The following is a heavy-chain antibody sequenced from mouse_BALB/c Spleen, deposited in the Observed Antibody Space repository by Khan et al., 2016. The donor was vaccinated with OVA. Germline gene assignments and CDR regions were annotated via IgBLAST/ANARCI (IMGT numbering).Heavy chain of an antibody. J-gene: IGHJ4*01. CDR3: ARRAYYRYEGAMDY. V-gene: IGHV9-3*02. CDR2: INTNTGEP. CDR1: GYTFTNYG. Sequence: QIQLVQSGPELKKPGETVKISCKASGYTFTNYGMNWVKQAPGKGLTWMGWINTNTGEPTYGEEFKGRFAFSLETSASTAYLQINNLKNEDTATYLCARRAYYRYEGAMDYWGQGTSVTVSS. D-gene: IGHD2-14*01.